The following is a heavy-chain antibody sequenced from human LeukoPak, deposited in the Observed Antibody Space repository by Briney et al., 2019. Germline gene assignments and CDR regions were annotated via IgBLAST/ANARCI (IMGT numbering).Heavy chain of an antibody. D-gene: IGHD6-13*01. CDR3: ARVAGAWAAAGMGSAVDI. CDR2: IYSGGST. CDR1: GFTVSSNY. V-gene: IGHV3-66*01. J-gene: IGHJ3*02. Sequence: GGSLRLSCAASGFTVSSNYMSWVRQAPGKGLEWVSVIYSGGSTYYADSVKGRFTISRDNSKNTLYLQMNSLRAEDTAVYYCARVAGAWAAAGMGSAVDIWGQGTMVTVSS.